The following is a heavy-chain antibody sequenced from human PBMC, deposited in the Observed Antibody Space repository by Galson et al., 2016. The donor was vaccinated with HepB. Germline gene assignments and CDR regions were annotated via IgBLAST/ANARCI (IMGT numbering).Heavy chain of an antibody. CDR2: IDTPVTDP. CDR3: ARDGLSIDCLDH. CDR1: GFTFGTYA. Sequence: SLRLSCAASGFTFGTYAMTWVRRTPGKGLEWVSYIDTPVTDPYYAASVMGRFTISRDTSKNTLYMEMNGLTAEDTALYYRARDGLSIDCLDHWGRGTQVTVSS. D-gene: IGHD2-21*01. V-gene: IGHV3-23*03. J-gene: IGHJ4*01.